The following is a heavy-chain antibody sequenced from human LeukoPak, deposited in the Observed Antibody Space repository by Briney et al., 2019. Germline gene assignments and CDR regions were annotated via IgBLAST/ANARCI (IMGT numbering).Heavy chain of an antibody. Sequence: GGSLRLSCAASGFTFSGSAMHWVRQASGKGLEWVGRIRSKANSYATAYAASVKGRFTISRDDSKNTAYLQMNSLKTEDTAVYYCTRVLSYSSSAKFDYWGQGTLVTVSS. CDR3: TRVLSYSSSAKFDY. D-gene: IGHD6-13*01. V-gene: IGHV3-73*01. J-gene: IGHJ4*02. CDR1: GFTFSGSA. CDR2: IRSKANSYAT.